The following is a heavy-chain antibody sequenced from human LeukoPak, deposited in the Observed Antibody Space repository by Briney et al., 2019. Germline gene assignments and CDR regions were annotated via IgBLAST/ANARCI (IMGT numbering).Heavy chain of an antibody. J-gene: IGHJ3*02. CDR1: GYSISSGSYY. CDR2: IYTSGST. CDR3: ARGSTVLVVAHMSAFDI. Sequence: NTSETLSLTCTVSGYSISSGSYYWSWIRQPAGKGLEWIGRIYTSGSTNYNPSLKSRVTISVDTSKNQFSLKLSSVTAADTAVYYCARGSTVLVVAHMSAFDIWGQGTMVTVSS. V-gene: IGHV4-61*02. D-gene: IGHD3-22*01.